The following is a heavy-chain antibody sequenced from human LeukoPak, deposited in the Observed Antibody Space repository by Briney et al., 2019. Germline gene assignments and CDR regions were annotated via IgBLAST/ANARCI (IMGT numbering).Heavy chain of an antibody. CDR2: ISSSGSSI. D-gene: IGHD3-22*01. CDR1: GFTFSDYY. Sequence: PGGSLRLSCAASGFTFSDYYMSWIRQTPGKGLEWVSYISSSGSSIYYADSVKGRFTISRDNAKNSLYLQMNSLTAEDTAVYYCARDTPHYYDSSGYYPVDYWGQGTLVTVSS. V-gene: IGHV3-11*04. J-gene: IGHJ4*02. CDR3: ARDTPHYYDSSGYYPVDY.